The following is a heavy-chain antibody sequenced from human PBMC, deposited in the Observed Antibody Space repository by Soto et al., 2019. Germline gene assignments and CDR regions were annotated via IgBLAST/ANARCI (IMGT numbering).Heavy chain of an antibody. D-gene: IGHD6-19*01. Sequence: AASVKVSCKASGYTFTSYGISWVRQAPGQGLEWMGWISAYNGNTNYAQKLQGRVTMTTDTSTSTAYMELRSLRSDDTAVYYCARTEYSSGWYPSDYWGQGTLVTVSS. CDR2: ISAYNGNT. CDR3: ARTEYSSGWYPSDY. CDR1: GYTFTSYG. J-gene: IGHJ4*02. V-gene: IGHV1-18*01.